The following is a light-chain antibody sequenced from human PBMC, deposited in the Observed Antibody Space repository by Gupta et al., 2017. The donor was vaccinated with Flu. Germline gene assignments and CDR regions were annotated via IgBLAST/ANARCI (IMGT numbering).Light chain of an antibody. J-gene: IGLJ3*02. CDR3: GTWASSMNAGL. Sequence: QSVLTQPPSVSAPPIQKVTISCSGSASNIAHNYVSWFQQLPATANKLRIEDNDQRPSGIPDRFASSKSGTSANLHITGLQTGDEAEDDCGTWASSMNAGLFGGGTKLTVL. CDR1: ASNIAHNY. CDR2: DND. V-gene: IGLV1-51*01.